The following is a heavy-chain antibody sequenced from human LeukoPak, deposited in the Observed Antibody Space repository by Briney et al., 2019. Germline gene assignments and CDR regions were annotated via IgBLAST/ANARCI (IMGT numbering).Heavy chain of an antibody. J-gene: IGHJ3*01. CDR2: LYSGGTT. V-gene: IGHV3-66*01. CDR3: ARDLETDISDAFDV. D-gene: IGHD3-9*01. Sequence: GGSLRLSCAASGFTVNSNYMSWVRQAPGKGQEWVSVLYSGGTTYYADSVKGRFTISRDNSKNTLYLQMNSLRAEDTAVYYCARDLETDISDAFDVWGQGTMVTVSS. CDR1: GFTVNSNY.